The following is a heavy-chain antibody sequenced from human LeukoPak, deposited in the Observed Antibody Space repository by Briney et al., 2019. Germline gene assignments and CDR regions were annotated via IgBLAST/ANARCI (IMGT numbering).Heavy chain of an antibody. CDR2: IYYSGSP. CDR1: GGSISSHY. CDR3: ARVGDGYNLGHFDY. D-gene: IGHD5-24*01. Sequence: SETLSLTCTVSGGSISSHYWIWIRQPPGKGLEWIGYIYYSGSPNSNPSLKSRVTISVDTSKNQFSVKLSSVTVADTDVDYCARVGDGYNLGHFDYWGQGTLVTVSS. J-gene: IGHJ4*02. V-gene: IGHV4-59*11.